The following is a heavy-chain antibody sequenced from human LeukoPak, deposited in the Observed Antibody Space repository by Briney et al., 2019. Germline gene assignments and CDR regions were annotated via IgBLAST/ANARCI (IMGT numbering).Heavy chain of an antibody. CDR1: GFTFSSYS. Sequence: GGSLRLSCAASGFTFSSYSMNWVRQAPGKGLEWVSSISSSGSTIYYADSVKGRFTISRDNAKNSLYLQMNSLRAEDTALYYCARDSVGVVAATDYYYMDVWGKGTTVTISS. CDR3: ARDSVGVVAATDYYYMDV. CDR2: ISSSGSTI. J-gene: IGHJ6*03. V-gene: IGHV3-48*04. D-gene: IGHD2-15*01.